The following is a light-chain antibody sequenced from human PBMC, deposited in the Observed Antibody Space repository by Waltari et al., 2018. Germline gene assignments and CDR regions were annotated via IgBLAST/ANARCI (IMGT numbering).Light chain of an antibody. V-gene: IGKV3-15*01. Sequence: ELIMTQSPATLSVSPGERATLSCRASQSVSSNLAWYRQKFGQAPRLLMYGASTRATGIPARFSGSGSGTEFSVTISSLQSEDFAVYYCQQYNKWPRTFGQGTKVEIK. CDR3: QQYNKWPRT. CDR1: QSVSSN. CDR2: GAS. J-gene: IGKJ1*01.